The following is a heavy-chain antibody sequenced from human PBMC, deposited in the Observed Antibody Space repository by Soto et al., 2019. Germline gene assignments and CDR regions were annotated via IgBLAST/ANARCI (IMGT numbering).Heavy chain of an antibody. J-gene: IGHJ4*02. Sequence: QVQLQESGPVLVRPSQTLSLTCTVSGGSITNFDYYWNWIRQHPGKGLEWIGYINYRGTTFYNPSLKSRVFISVETSKNQFSLNLSSVTAADTAVYFCARDAPGEAPYWGQGTLVTVSS. CDR2: INYRGTT. V-gene: IGHV4-31*03. CDR3: ARDAPGEAPY. D-gene: IGHD2-2*01. CDR1: GGSITNFDYY.